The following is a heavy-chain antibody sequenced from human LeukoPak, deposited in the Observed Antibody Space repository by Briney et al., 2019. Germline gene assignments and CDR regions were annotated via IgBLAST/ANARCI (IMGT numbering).Heavy chain of an antibody. Sequence: ASVKVSCKASGYTFTSYDTNWVRQATGQGLEWMGWISAYNGNTNYAQKLQGRVTMTTDTSTSTAYMELRSLRSDDTAVYYCARVGYQLLLDYWGQGTLVTVSS. CDR3: ARVGYQLLLDY. CDR2: ISAYNGNT. CDR1: GYTFTSYD. D-gene: IGHD2-2*01. J-gene: IGHJ4*02. V-gene: IGHV1-18*01.